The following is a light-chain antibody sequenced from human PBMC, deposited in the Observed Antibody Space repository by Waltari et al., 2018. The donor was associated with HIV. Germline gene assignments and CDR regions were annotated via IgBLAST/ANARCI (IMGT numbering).Light chain of an antibody. J-gene: IGLJ2*01. V-gene: IGLV3-21*02. CDR3: QVWDSSSDHL. Sequence: SYVPTQPPSVSVAPGQTARITCGGNNIGSKSVPWYQQKPGQAPVLVIYDDIGRPSGIPERFSGSNSGNTATLTISRVEAGDEADYYCQVWDSSSDHLFGGGTKVTVL. CDR2: DDI. CDR1: NIGSKS.